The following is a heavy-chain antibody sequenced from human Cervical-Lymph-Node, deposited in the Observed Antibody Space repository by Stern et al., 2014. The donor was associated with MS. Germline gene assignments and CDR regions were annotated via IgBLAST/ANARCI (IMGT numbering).Heavy chain of an antibody. D-gene: IGHD3-10*01. CDR3: ARDVERVRGVLTSYWLGP. CDR2: INPANGHT. J-gene: IGHJ5*02. CDR1: GYTLTDYP. V-gene: IGHV1-3*01. Sequence: QDQLVQSGSEVKEPGASVKVSCEASGYTLTDYPIHWVRQAPGQSLEWLGWINPANGHTRYTQKFQDRLTFNRDTSANTAYMELRGLRSEDTAVYYCARDVERVRGVLTSYWLGPWGRGSLVAVSS.